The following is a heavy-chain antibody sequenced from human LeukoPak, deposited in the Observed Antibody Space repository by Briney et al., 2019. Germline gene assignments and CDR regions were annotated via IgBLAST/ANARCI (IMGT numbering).Heavy chain of an antibody. J-gene: IGHJ4*02. D-gene: IGHD6-13*01. CDR1: GFTLSSYA. V-gene: IGHV3-23*01. CDR2: ISGSGGST. Sequence: GGSLRLSCAASGFTLSSYAMSWVRQAPGKGLEWVSAISGSGGSTYYADSVKGRFTISRDNSKNTLYLQMNSLRAEDTAVYYCAKGIAAAGTVSDYWGQGTLVTVSS. CDR3: AKGIAAAGTVSDY.